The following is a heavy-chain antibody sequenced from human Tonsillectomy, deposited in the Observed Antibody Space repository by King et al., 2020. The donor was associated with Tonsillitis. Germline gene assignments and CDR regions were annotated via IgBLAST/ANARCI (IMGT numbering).Heavy chain of an antibody. D-gene: IGHD3-22*01. CDR3: TKDQGSSFYYDAPDI. Sequence: VQLVESGGGLVQPGGSLRFSCAASGFTFNSYAMSWVRQAPGKGLEWVSTISGSGDSTHYADSVKGRFTISRDNSKNTLYLQMNSLRVEDTAVYYCTKDQGSSFYYDAPDIWGQGTMVTVSS. CDR2: ISGSGDST. J-gene: IGHJ3*02. CDR1: GFTFNSYA. V-gene: IGHV3-23*04.